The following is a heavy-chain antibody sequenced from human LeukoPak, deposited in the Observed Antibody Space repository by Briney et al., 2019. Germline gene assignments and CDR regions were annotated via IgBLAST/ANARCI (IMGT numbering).Heavy chain of an antibody. CDR3: AKDGIREGRD. J-gene: IGHJ4*02. CDR1: RFTFSNYA. D-gene: IGHD1-1*01. V-gene: IGHV3-23*01. CDR2: ISGSGGST. Sequence: GGSLRLSCAASRFTFSNYAMGWVRQAPGKGLEWVSTISGSGGSTYYADSVKGRFTISRDNSKNTLYLQMNSLRAEDTAVYYCAKDGIREGRDWGQGTLVTVSS.